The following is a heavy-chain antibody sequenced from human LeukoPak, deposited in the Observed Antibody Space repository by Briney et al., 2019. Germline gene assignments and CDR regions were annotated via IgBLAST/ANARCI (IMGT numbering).Heavy chain of an antibody. V-gene: IGHV3-23*01. CDR3: AYNSSSWYGAFDY. Sequence: PGGSQRLSCAPSGFTLSSYWMHWVRQAPGKGLEWLSAISGSGGTTYYADSVKGRFTISRDNSKNTLYLQMNSLRAEDTAVYYCAYNSSSWYGAFDYWGRGTLVTVSS. J-gene: IGHJ4*02. CDR2: ISGSGGTT. D-gene: IGHD6-13*01. CDR1: GFTLSSYW.